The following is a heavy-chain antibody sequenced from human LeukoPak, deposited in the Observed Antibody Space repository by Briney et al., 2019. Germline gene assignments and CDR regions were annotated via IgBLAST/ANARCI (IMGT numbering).Heavy chain of an antibody. CDR2: IYHSGT. D-gene: IGHD4-11*01. J-gene: IGHJ4*02. CDR1: GYSISSGFF. CDR3: ARDDYSNYGHY. V-gene: IGHV4-38-2*02. Sequence: SETLSLTCAVSGYSISSGFFWAWIRQPPGKGLEWIGSIYHSGTYYNPSLESRVTMSIDTSKNQFSLRLSSVTAADTAVHYCARDDYSNYGHYWGQGKLVTVSS.